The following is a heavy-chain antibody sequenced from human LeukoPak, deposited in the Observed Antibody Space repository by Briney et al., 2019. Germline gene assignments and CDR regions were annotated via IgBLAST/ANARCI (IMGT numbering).Heavy chain of an antibody. CDR1: GYSISSGYY. D-gene: IGHD6-13*01. V-gene: IGHV4-38-2*02. CDR3: ARRGIAAPMDV. Sequence: SETPSLTCTVSGYSISSGYYWGWIRQPPGKGLEWIGSIYHSGSTYYNPSLKSRVTISVDTSKNQFSLKLSSVTAADTAVYYCARRGIAAPMDVWGKGTTVTISS. J-gene: IGHJ6*03. CDR2: IYHSGST.